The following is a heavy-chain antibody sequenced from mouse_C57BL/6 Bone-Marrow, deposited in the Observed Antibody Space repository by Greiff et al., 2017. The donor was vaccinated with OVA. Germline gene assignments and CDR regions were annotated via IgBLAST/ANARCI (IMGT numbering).Heavy chain of an antibody. CDR3: ARSEGSSPAY. J-gene: IGHJ3*01. CDR1: GYAFTNYL. V-gene: IGHV1-54*01. CDR2: INPGSGGT. D-gene: IGHD1-1*01. Sequence: VQLQQSGAELVRPGTSVKVSCKASGYAFTNYLIEWVKQRPGQGLEWIGVINPGSGGTNYNEKFKGKATLTADKSSSTAYMQLSSLTSEDSAVFFCARSEGSSPAYWGQGTLVTVSA.